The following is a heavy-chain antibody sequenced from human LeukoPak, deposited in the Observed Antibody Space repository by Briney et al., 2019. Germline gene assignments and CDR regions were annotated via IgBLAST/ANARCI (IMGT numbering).Heavy chain of an antibody. D-gene: IGHD2-2*01. CDR1: GYSISSGYY. V-gene: IGHV4-38-2*02. CDR2: IYHSGST. CDR3: ARDQLLSYYFDY. J-gene: IGHJ4*02. Sequence: NPSETLSLTCAVSGYSISSGYYWGWIRQPPGKGLEWIGSIYHSGSTYYNPSLKSRVTISVDTSKNQFSLKLSSVTAVDTAVYYCARDQLLSYYFDYWGQGTLVTVSS.